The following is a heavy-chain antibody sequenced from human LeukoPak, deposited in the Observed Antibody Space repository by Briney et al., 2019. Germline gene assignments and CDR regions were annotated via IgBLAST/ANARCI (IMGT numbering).Heavy chain of an antibody. J-gene: IGHJ4*02. CDR2: IGGLGGST. V-gene: IGHV3-23*01. D-gene: IGHD3-22*01. Sequence: GGSLRLSCAASGFTFSSYAMSWVRQAPGKGLEWVSSIGGLGGSTFYAVSVKGRFTISRDNSKNTLYLQMNSLRAEDTAVYYCAKRPDRSYYDRTGYYYFDYWGREPWSPSPQ. CDR3: AKRPDRSYYDRTGYYYFDY. CDR1: GFTFSSYA.